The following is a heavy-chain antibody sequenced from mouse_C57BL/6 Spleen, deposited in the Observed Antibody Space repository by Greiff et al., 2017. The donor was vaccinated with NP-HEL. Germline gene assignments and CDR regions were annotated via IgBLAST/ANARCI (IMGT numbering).Heavy chain of an antibody. CDR2: IYPSDSET. J-gene: IGHJ4*01. V-gene: IGHV1-61*01. CDR1: GYTFTSYW. CDR3: ARNWDVGAMDY. Sequence: QVQLQQPGAELVRPGSSVKLSCKASGYTFTSYWMDWVKQRPGQGLEWIGNIYPSDSETHYNQKFKDKATLTVDKSSSTAYMQLSSRTSEASAVYYCARNWDVGAMDYWGQGTSVTVSS. D-gene: IGHD4-1*01.